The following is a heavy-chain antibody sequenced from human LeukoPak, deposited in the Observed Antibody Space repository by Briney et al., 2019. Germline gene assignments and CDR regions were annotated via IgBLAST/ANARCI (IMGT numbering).Heavy chain of an antibody. CDR2: ISGSGGRT. D-gene: IGHD3-22*01. Sequence: GGSLRLSCAASGLTFSSYAMIWVRQAPGRGLEWVSVISGSGGRTQYADSVKGRLTISRDNSKNTLYLLMISLRAEDTAVYYCAKAPGIEVAIYFQHWGQGTLVTVSS. CDR3: AKAPGIEVAIYFQH. J-gene: IGHJ1*01. V-gene: IGHV3-23*01. CDR1: GLTFSSYA.